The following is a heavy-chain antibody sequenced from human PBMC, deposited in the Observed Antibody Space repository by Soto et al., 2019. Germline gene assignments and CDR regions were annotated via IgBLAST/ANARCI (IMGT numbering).Heavy chain of an antibody. D-gene: IGHD1-1*01. CDR2: VFHSGSA. CDR3: ERKAWTRLDY. J-gene: IGHJ4*02. Sequence: QLQLQESGPGLVKPSGTLSLTCGVSGGSLSTPVWWSWVRLPPGKGLEWIGEVFHSGSANYNPSLQSRVTISLGKSTNQFSLRLSSVTAADMAVYYCERKAWTRLDYWGQGALVTVSS. V-gene: IGHV4-4*02. CDR1: GGSLSTPVW.